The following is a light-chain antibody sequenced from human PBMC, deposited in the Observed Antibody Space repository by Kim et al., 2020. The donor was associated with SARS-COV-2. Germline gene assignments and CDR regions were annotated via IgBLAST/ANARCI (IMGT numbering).Light chain of an antibody. CDR2: DAS. CDR3: QQCSDWPLT. Sequence: EIVLTHSPATLSLSPGERATLSCRASQSISSYLACYQQKPGQAPRLLMYDASNRATGIPARFSGTGSGTDFTLTISRLEPEAFAVYYCQQCSDWPLTFGGATKVDIK. CDR1: QSISSY. J-gene: IGKJ4*01. V-gene: IGKV3-11*01.